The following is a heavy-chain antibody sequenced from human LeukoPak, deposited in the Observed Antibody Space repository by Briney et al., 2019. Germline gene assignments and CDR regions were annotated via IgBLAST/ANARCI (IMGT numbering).Heavy chain of an antibody. CDR2: ISGSGGST. CDR3: AKDRERWAQKYYFDY. D-gene: IGHD5-24*01. J-gene: IGHJ4*02. Sequence: PGGSLRLSCAASGFTFSSYTMSWVRQAPGKGLEWVSAISGSGGSTYYADSVKGRFTISRDNSKNTLYLQMNSLRAEDTAVYYCAKDRERWAQKYYFDYWGQGTLVTVSS. V-gene: IGHV3-23*01. CDR1: GFTFSSYT.